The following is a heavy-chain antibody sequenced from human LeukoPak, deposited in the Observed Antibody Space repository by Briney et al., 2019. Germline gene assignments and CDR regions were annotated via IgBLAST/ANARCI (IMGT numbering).Heavy chain of an antibody. D-gene: IGHD2-2*02. Sequence: GGSLRLSCAASGFTFSSYGMHWVRQAPGKGLEWVAVIWYDGSNKYYADSVKGRFTISRDNSKNTLYLQMNSLRAEDTAVYYCAKDHCSSTSCYITEYFQHWGQGTLVTVSS. CDR1: GFTFSSYG. V-gene: IGHV3-33*06. CDR3: AKDHCSSTSCYITEYFQH. CDR2: IWYDGSNK. J-gene: IGHJ1*01.